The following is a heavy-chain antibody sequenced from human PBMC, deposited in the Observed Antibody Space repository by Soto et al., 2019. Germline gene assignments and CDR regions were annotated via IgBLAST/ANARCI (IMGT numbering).Heavy chain of an antibody. CDR3: VDWPIPWAGYYFAS. D-gene: IGHD3-9*01. Sequence: EVQLLESGGGLVQPGGSLRLSCAASGFTFSSYAMSWVRQAPGKGLEWVSAISGSGGSTYYADSVKGRFTISRDNSKNTLFLQRNTRRAEDRALYYCVDWPIPWAGYYFASGGQGPLVTVSS. V-gene: IGHV3-23*01. J-gene: IGHJ4*02. CDR1: GFTFSSYA. CDR2: ISGSGGST.